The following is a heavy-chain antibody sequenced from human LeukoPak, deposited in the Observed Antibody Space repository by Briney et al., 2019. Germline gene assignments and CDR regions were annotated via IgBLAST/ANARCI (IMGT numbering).Heavy chain of an antibody. D-gene: IGHD2-2*01. V-gene: IGHV3-21*01. Sequence: GGSLRLSCAASGFTFSSYSMNWVRQAPGKGLEWVSSISSSGSYIYYADSVKGRFTISRDNAKNSLYLQMNSLRAEDTAVYYCARGDSGYCSSTSCYAFDIWGQGTMVTVSS. J-gene: IGHJ3*02. CDR3: ARGDSGYCSSTSCYAFDI. CDR1: GFTFSSYS. CDR2: ISSSGSYI.